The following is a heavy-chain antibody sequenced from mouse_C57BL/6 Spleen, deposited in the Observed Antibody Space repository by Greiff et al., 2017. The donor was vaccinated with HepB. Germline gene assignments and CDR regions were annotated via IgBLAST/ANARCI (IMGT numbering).Heavy chain of an antibody. CDR2: IDPSDSYT. Sequence: QVHVKQPGAELVKPGASVKLSCKASGYTFTSYWMQWVKQRPGQGLEWIGEIDPSDSYTNYNQKFKGKATLTVDTSSSTAYMQLSSLTSEDSAVYYCARRDWEYFDYWGQGTTLTVSS. D-gene: IGHD4-1*01. CDR1: GYTFTSYW. V-gene: IGHV1-50*01. J-gene: IGHJ2*01. CDR3: ARRDWEYFDY.